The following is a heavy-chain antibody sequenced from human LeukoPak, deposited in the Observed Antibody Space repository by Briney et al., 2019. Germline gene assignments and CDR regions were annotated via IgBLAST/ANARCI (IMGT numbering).Heavy chain of an antibody. V-gene: IGHV3-53*01. CDR3: ARVSSYGSGSYYHYYFDY. CDR1: GFTVSSNY. D-gene: IGHD3-10*01. J-gene: IGHJ4*02. Sequence: PGGSLRLSCAASGFTVSSNYMSWVRQAPGKGLEWVSVIYSGGTTSYADSVKGRFTISRDNSKNTLFLQLNSLRAEDTAVYYCARVSSYGSGSYYHYYFDYWGQGTLVTVFS. CDR2: IYSGGTT.